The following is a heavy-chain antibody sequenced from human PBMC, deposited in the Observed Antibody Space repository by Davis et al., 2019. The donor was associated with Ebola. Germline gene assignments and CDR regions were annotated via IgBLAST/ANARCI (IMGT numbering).Heavy chain of an antibody. J-gene: IGHJ4*02. V-gene: IGHV3-64D*06. CDR1: GFTFSSYT. CDR3: VKGSITMTVVVYFDL. CDR2: ITNNGGRT. D-gene: IGHD3-22*01. Sequence: GESLKISCAASGFTFSSYTMHWVRQAPGKGLQYVSGITNNGGRTYYADSVKGRFIISRDNSKNTLYLQMSSLRIEDTAVYYCVKGSITMTVVVYFDLWGQGTLVTVSP.